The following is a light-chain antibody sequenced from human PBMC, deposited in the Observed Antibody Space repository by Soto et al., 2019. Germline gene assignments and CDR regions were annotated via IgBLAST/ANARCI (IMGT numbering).Light chain of an antibody. CDR1: QSVSSNY. J-gene: IGKJ3*01. Sequence: EIVLTQSPGTLSLSPGERATLSCRASQSVSSNYLAWYQQEPGQAPRHLIYGSSSRATGIPDRFSGSGSGTDFTLAISRLEPEDLAVYYCQQYGTSPGLFTFGPGTKVDIK. V-gene: IGKV3-20*01. CDR3: QQYGTSPGLFT. CDR2: GSS.